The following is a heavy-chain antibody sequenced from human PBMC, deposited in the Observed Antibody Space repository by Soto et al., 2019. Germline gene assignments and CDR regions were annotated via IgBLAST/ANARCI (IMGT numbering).Heavy chain of an antibody. CDR1: GFSLTSPGMC. V-gene: IGHV2-70*12. CDR3: EPSLTRPRRFNGIHV. CDR2: IERDDDDK. D-gene: IGHD3-10*01. Sequence: DPTLGNAKETLTLTCTFSGFSLTSPGMCVSWIRQPPGKALEWLALIERDDDDKYYSTSLKTRLTISKDTRKNQVVLTMAIMDSADTGTYYCEPSLTRPRRFNGIHVCGQPTTVNVCS. J-gene: IGHJ6*02.